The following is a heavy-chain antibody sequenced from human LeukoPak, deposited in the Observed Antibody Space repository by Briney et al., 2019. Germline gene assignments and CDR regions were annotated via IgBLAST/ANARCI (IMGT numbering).Heavy chain of an antibody. V-gene: IGHV3-23*01. J-gene: IGHJ4*02. CDR1: GFTFSNYA. D-gene: IGHD3-10*01. CDR3: ARMVRGVINPCDH. CDR2: ISNSGSFT. Sequence: GGSLRLSCAASGFTFSNYAMSWVRQAPGKGPEWVSAISNSGSFTYFADSVKGRFTISRDNSKNTLFLQMNSLRADDTSVYYCARMVRGVINPCDHWGQGTLVTVSS.